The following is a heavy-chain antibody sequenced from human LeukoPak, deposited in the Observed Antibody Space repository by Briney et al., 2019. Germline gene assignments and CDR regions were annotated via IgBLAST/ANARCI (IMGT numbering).Heavy chain of an antibody. CDR2: FSAYNGNT. D-gene: IGHD6-19*01. V-gene: IGHV1-18*01. J-gene: IGHJ6*03. CDR1: GYTFTSYG. Sequence: ASVKVSYKPSGYTFTSYGISWVRQAAGHGLGGRGGFSAYNGNTNYAQNLQGRVTMTTDTSTRTAYMEVRSLRSDDTAVYYCARCGRSGWYGDYYYMDVWGKGTTVTVSS. CDR3: ARCGRSGWYGDYYYMDV.